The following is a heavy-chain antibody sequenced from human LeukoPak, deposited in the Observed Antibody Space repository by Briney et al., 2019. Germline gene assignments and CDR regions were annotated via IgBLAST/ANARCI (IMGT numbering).Heavy chain of an antibody. CDR3: ARETIGTRPGLHWFDS. Sequence: PSQTLSLTCTVSGDSITNGVFYWSWVRQSAGRQLQWIARVYKSGNTNYKPSLKSRVTTAIDTSKNEFSLKLKSVTAADTAVYYCARETIGTRPGLHWFDSWGQGILVTVAT. CDR2: VYKSGNT. V-gene: IGHV4-61*02. CDR1: GDSITNGVFY. J-gene: IGHJ5*01. D-gene: IGHD6-6*01.